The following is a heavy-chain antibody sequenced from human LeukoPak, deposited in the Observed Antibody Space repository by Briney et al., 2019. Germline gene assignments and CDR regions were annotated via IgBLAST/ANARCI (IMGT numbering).Heavy chain of an antibody. J-gene: IGHJ4*02. CDR1: GGSIRSSYYY. Sequence: SETLSLTCTVSGGSIRSSYYYWGWIRQPPGKGLEWIGSIYDSGSTYYNPSLKSRVTISVDTSKNQFSLKLNSVTAADTAMYYCAGGTGFIIKDWGQGTLVTVSS. D-gene: IGHD3-9*01. V-gene: IGHV4-39*01. CDR2: IYDSGST. CDR3: AGGTGFIIKD.